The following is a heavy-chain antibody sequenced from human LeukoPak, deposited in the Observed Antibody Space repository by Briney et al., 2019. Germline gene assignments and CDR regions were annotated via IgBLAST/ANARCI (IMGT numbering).Heavy chain of an antibody. CDR2: IYYSGST. Sequence: SETLSLTCTVSGGSISSSSYYWGWIRQPPGKGLEWIGSIYYSGSTYYNPSLKSRVTISVDTSKNQFSLKLSSVTAADTAVYYCARGIPPAYWGQGTLVTVSS. J-gene: IGHJ4*02. CDR1: GGSISSSSYY. CDR3: ARGIPPAY. V-gene: IGHV4-39*07. D-gene: IGHD1-14*01.